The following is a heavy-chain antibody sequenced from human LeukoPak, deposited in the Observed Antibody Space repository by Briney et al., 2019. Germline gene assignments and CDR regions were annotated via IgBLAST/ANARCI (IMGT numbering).Heavy chain of an antibody. J-gene: IGHJ4*02. CDR3: VTQSYGLFDY. Sequence: GGSLRLSCTASGFTFSTYWMSWVRQAPGKGLEWVANIKQDGSEKYYVDSVKGRFTISRDNAKNSLYLQMNSLRAEDTAVYYCVTQSYGLFDYWGQGTLVTVSS. V-gene: IGHV3-7*01. D-gene: IGHD3-10*01. CDR2: IKQDGSEK. CDR1: GFTFSTYW.